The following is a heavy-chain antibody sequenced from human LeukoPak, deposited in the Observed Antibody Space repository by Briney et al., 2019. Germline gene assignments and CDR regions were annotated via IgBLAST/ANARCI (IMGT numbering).Heavy chain of an antibody. CDR3: ARDRGYYFDY. CDR1: GGSVSSANYY. Sequence: SETLSLTCTVSGGSVSSANYYWSWIRQPPGKGLEWIGYIFYSGSTNYSPSLKSRVTISVDTSKNQFSLNLNSATAADTAVYYCARDRGYYFDYWGQGTLVTVSS. V-gene: IGHV4-61*01. D-gene: IGHD3-10*01. J-gene: IGHJ4*02. CDR2: IFYSGST.